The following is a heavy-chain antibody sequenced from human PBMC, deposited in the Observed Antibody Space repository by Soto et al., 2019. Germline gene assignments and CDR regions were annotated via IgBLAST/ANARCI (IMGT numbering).Heavy chain of an antibody. J-gene: IGHJ5*02. CDR1: GSSISSGYH. V-gene: IGHV4-38-2*02. CDR3: ARQDRVVAEGRWFDP. D-gene: IGHD2-15*01. Sequence: LSLTCTVSGSSISSGYHWAWIRQPPGKGLEWLGSVHYSGNTYYNPSLKSRLTISVDKSKNQFSLNLSSVTAADTAVYYCARQDRVVAEGRWFDPWGQGTLVTVSS. CDR2: VHYSGNT.